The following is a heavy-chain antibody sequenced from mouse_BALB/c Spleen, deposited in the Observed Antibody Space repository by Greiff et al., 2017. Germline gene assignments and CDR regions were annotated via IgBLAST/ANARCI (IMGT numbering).Heavy chain of an antibody. Sequence: EVKLMESGGGLVKPGGSLKLSCAASGFTFSSYAMSWVRQTPEKRLEWVASISSGGSTYYPDSVKGRFTISRDNARNILYLQMSSLRSEDTAMYYCAREGGDGYSLWFAYWGQGTLVTVSA. CDR1: GFTFSSYA. CDR2: ISSGGST. V-gene: IGHV5-6-5*01. D-gene: IGHD2-3*01. CDR3: AREGGDGYSLWFAY. J-gene: IGHJ3*01.